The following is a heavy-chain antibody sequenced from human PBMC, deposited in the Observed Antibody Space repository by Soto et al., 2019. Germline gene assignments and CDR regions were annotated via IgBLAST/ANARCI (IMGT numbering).Heavy chain of an antibody. V-gene: IGHV3-23*01. CDR3: AKDSSITYDFWSGYDYFDY. CDR2: ISGSGGST. J-gene: IGHJ4*02. D-gene: IGHD3-3*01. Sequence: GGSLRLSCAASGFTFSSYAMSWVRQAPGKGLEWVSAISGSGGSTYYADSVKGRFTISRDNSKNTLYLQMNSLRAEDTVVYYCAKDSSITYDFWSGYDYFDYWGQGTLVTVSS. CDR1: GFTFSSYA.